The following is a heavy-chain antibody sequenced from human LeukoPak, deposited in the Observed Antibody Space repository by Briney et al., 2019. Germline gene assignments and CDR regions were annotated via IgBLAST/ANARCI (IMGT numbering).Heavy chain of an antibody. CDR3: ARDGGSWYFYYYYYMDV. J-gene: IGHJ6*03. V-gene: IGHV1-2*02. CDR1: GYTFTGYY. Sequence: ASVKVSCKASGYTFTGYYMHWVRQAPGQGLEWMGWINPNSGGTNYAQKFQGRVTMTRDTPISTAYMELSRLRSDDTAVYYCARDGGSWYFYYYYYMDVWGKGTTVTVSS. D-gene: IGHD6-13*01. CDR2: INPNSGGT.